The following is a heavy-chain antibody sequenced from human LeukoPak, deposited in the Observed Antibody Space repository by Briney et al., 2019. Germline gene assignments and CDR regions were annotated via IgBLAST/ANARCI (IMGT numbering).Heavy chain of an antibody. CDR3: ATQSYYYDSSGYIPFSY. Sequence: GESLKISFKGSGYRFTSYWIGWVRPMPGKGVEWMGIIYPGDSDTRYSPSFQGQVTISADKSISTAYLQWSSLKASDTAMYYCATQSYYYDSSGYIPFSYWGQGTLVTVSS. D-gene: IGHD3-22*01. CDR1: GYRFTSYW. CDR2: IYPGDSDT. V-gene: IGHV5-51*01. J-gene: IGHJ4*02.